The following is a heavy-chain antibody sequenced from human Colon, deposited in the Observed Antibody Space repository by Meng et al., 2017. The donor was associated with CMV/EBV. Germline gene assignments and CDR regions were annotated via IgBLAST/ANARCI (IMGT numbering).Heavy chain of an antibody. CDR1: GLTFSSYG. V-gene: IGHV3-23*01. Sequence: GGALRVSGEASGLTFSSYGMSWARQTAGKGLEWVSTISDSGSRTHYADSVKGRFTVSRDNSKNTMSLLMSSLRADDTAIYYCEGSDFWGQGTLVTVSS. CDR2: ISDSGSRT. J-gene: IGHJ4*02. CDR3: EGSDF.